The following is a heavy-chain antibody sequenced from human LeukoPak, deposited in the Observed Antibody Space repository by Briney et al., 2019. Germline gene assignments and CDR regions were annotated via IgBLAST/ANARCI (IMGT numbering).Heavy chain of an antibody. V-gene: IGHV3-53*01. CDR2: IYSGGST. Sequence: GGSLRLSCAASGFTVSSNYMSWVRQAPGKGLEWVSVIYSGGSTYYADSVKGRFTISRDNSKNTLYLQMNSLRAEDTAVYYCARASDPWLQLTWGQGTLVTVSP. CDR1: GFTVSSNY. CDR3: ARASDPWLQLT. D-gene: IGHD5-24*01. J-gene: IGHJ5*02.